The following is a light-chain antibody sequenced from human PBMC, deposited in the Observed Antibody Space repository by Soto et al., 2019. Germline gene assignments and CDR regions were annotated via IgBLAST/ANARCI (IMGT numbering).Light chain of an antibody. CDR2: KVS. V-gene: IGKV2-30*01. CDR3: MQGTHVWT. J-gene: IGKJ1*01. CDR1: QSLVYSDRNTY. Sequence: EGVRSQSPRSLPVTLGEPASMASTCSQSLVYSDRNTYLNWFQQRPGQSPRRLIYKVSNRDSRVQDRFSGSGSGTDFTLKISSVEAEDVGVYYCMQGTHVWTFGQGTKVDI.